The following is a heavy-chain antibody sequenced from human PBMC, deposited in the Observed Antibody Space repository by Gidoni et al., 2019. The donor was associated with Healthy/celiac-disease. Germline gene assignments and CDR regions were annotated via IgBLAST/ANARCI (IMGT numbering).Heavy chain of an antibody. CDR1: GYPLTELS. CDR3: ATDTPRGGKGYDSSGYRPLDY. J-gene: IGHJ4*02. CDR2: FDPEDGET. Sequence: VQLVQSGAEVTKPGASVKVSCKVSGYPLTELSMHWGRQAPGKGLGWMGGFDPEDGETIYEQKFQGRVTMTEDTSTDTADMELSSLRSEDTAGYYCATDTPRGGKGYDSSGYRPLDYWGQGTLVTVSS. D-gene: IGHD3-22*01. V-gene: IGHV1-24*01.